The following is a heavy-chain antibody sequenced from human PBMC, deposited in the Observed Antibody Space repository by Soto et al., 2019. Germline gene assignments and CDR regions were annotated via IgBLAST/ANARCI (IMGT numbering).Heavy chain of an antibody. CDR2: IWYDGSNK. Sequence: GGSLSLSCAASGFTFSSYCMHWVRQAPGKGLEWVAVIWYDGSNKYYADSVKGRFTISRDNSKNTLYLQMNSLRAEDTAVYYCARETAAASPTLDYWGQGTLVTVSS. CDR3: ARETAAASPTLDY. V-gene: IGHV3-33*08. D-gene: IGHD6-13*01. J-gene: IGHJ4*02. CDR1: GFTFSSYC.